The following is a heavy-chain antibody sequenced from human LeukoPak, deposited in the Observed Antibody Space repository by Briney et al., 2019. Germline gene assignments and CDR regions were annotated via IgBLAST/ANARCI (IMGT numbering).Heavy chain of an antibody. D-gene: IGHD2-2*01. J-gene: IGHJ4*02. CDR3: ARVARAAMIREDY. CDR1: GFTFSSYW. CDR2: IKQDGSEK. V-gene: IGHV3-7*01. Sequence: HPGGSLRLSCAASGFTFSSYWMSWVRQAPGKGLEWVANIKQDGSEKYYVDSVKGRFTTSRDNAKNSLYLQMNSLRAEDTAVYYCARVARAAMIREDYWGQGTLVTVSS.